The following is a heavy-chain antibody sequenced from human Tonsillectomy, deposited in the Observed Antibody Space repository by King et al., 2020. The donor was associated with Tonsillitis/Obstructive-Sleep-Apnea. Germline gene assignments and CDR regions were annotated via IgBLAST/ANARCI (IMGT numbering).Heavy chain of an antibody. CDR1: GGSVSSGSYY. Sequence: VQLQESGPGLVKPSETLSLTCTVSGGSVSSGSYYWSWIRQPPGKGLEWIGYIYYSGSTNYNPSLNSRVTISVDTSKNQFSLKLSSVTAADTAVYYCARKVSSTSTNYYYYYMDVWGKGTTVTVSS. V-gene: IGHV4-61*01. J-gene: IGHJ6*03. D-gene: IGHD2-2*01. CDR3: ARKVSSTSTNYYYYYMDV. CDR2: IYYSGST.